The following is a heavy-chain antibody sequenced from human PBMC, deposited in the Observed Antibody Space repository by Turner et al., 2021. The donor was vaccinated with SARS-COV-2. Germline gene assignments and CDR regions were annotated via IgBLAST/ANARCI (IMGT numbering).Heavy chain of an antibody. CDR2: IDDNGNT. D-gene: IGHD3-3*01. CDR3: ATCDFCRGYAFDY. V-gene: IGHV4-39*01. J-gene: IGHJ4*02. Sequence: QLQLQESVPGLVKPSETRSLPGSVSDVSISSSTYYWGWIRQPTGKGLECIGRIDDNGNTYYNPSLKSLVSMSVDTSNNQFSLKLTSRTAANTALYCCATCDFCRGYAFDYWGQGTLVPVSS. CDR1: DVSISSSTYY.